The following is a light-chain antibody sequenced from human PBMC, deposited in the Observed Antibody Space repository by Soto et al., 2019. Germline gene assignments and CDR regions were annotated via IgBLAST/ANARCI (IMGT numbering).Light chain of an antibody. Sequence: SYELTQPPSVSVAPGTTARITCGGNNIGSKSVHWYQQKPGQAPVLVIYYDSDRPSGIPERFSGSNSGNTATLTISRVEAGDEADYYCQVWDSSDDLVYVFGTGTKVTVL. V-gene: IGLV3-21*04. CDR2: YDS. CDR3: QVWDSSDDLVYV. CDR1: NIGSKS. J-gene: IGLJ1*01.